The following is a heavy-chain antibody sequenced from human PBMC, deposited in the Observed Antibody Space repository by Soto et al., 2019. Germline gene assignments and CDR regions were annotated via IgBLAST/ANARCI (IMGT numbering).Heavy chain of an antibody. CDR1: GFTFSNYV. J-gene: IGHJ4*02. CDR3: AKDSSRLPPY. Sequence: PGGSLRLSCAASGFTFSNYVMSWVRQAPGKGLEWVSSISGSGDNTYYADSVKGRFTISRDNSKNTLYLQMNSLRAEDTAVYYCAKDSSRLPPYWGQGALVTVSS. V-gene: IGHV3-23*01. CDR2: ISGSGDNT.